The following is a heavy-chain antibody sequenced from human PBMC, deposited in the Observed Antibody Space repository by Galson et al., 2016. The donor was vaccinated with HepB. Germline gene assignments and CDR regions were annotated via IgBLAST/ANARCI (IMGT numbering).Heavy chain of an antibody. CDR3: ARSAENVLPAPVSFNYHMDV. CDR2: LYSSGNT. CDR1: GDSISSND. V-gene: IGHV4-59*01. D-gene: IGHD2-2*01. J-gene: IGHJ6*03. Sequence: SETLSLTCTVSGDSISSNDWNWIRQPPGKGLEWIGYLYSSGNTNYNPSLKSRVTISTDTSKNQFSPRLSSVTAADTAIYYCARSAENVLPAPVSFNYHMDVWGKGTTVTVSS.